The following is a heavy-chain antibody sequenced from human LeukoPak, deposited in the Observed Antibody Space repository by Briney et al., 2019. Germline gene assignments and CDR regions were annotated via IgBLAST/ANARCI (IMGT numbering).Heavy chain of an antibody. Sequence: SETLSLTCAVYGGSFSGYYWSWIRQPPGKGLEWIGEINHSGSTNYNPSLKSRVTISVDTSKNQFSLKLSSVTAADTAVYYCARRVVVTANGMDVWGQGTTVTVSS. J-gene: IGHJ6*02. CDR2: INHSGST. CDR1: GGSFSGYY. D-gene: IGHD2-21*02. CDR3: ARRVVVTANGMDV. V-gene: IGHV4-34*01.